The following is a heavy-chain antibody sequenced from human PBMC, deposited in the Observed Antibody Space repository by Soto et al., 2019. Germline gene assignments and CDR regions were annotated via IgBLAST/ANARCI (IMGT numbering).Heavy chain of an antibody. D-gene: IGHD3-16*01. J-gene: IGHJ6*02. Sequence: QVQLVQSGDEVKKPGASVKVSCKASGYIFVNYGIAWVRQAPGQGLEWRGWISPYTGNTNSATKVQGRLTMTTDTSTSTAYMDLGSLTSDDTAVYYCVMVDNYVTPTPQDVWGQGTTVTVSS. CDR2: ISPYTGNT. CDR1: GYIFVNYG. V-gene: IGHV1-18*01. CDR3: VMVDNYVTPTPQDV.